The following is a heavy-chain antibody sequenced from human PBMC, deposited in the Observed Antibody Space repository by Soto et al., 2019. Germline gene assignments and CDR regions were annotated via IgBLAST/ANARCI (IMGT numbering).Heavy chain of an antibody. CDR2: ISAYNGNT. CDR3: ARDGGVPARFDP. J-gene: IGHJ5*02. V-gene: IGHV1-18*01. D-gene: IGHD2-8*02. Sequence: QVQLVQSGAEVKKPGASVKVSCKASGYTFTSYGISWERQAPGQGLEWMGWISAYNGNTNYAQNLQGRVTMTTDTTESAAYLELRSLRSDDTAVYFCARDGGVPARFDPWGQGTLVTVSS. CDR1: GYTFTSYG.